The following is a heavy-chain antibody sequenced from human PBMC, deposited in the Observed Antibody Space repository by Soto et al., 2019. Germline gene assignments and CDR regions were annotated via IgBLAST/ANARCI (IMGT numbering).Heavy chain of an antibody. Sequence: QVQLVESGGGVVQPGRSLRLSCAASGFTFSSYAMHWVRQAPGKGLEWVAVISYDGSNKYYADSVKGRFTISRDNSKNTLYLQRNSLIAEDTAVYYCARDVLRDFDYWGQGTLVTVSS. CDR1: GFTFSSYA. D-gene: IGHD3-10*02. CDR3: ARDVLRDFDY. J-gene: IGHJ4*02. CDR2: ISYDGSNK. V-gene: IGHV3-30-3*01.